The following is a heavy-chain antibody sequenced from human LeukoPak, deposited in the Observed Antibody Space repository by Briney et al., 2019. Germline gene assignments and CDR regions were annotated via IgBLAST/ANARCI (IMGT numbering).Heavy chain of an antibody. D-gene: IGHD4/OR15-4a*01. CDR3: ARVGLVDNEYGFYFYMDV. Sequence: ASVKVSCKPSGYTFSDYGITWVRQAPGQGIEWMGWISGYNGNTNYAERLQGRVTMTIGTSTSTAYMDLRSLRSDDTAVYYCARVGLVDNEYGFYFYMDVWGKGTTVIVSS. CDR1: GYTFSDYG. V-gene: IGHV1-18*01. J-gene: IGHJ6*03. CDR2: ISGYNGNT.